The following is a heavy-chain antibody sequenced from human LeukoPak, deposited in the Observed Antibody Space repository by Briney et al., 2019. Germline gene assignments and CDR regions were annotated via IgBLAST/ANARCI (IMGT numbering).Heavy chain of an antibody. Sequence: ASVKVSCKASGYTFTSYYMHWVRQAPGQGLEWMGIINPSGGSTSYAQKFQGRVTMTRDTSTSTAYMELSSLRSEDTAVYYCASELATIPHYYYGMDVWGQGTTVTVSS. V-gene: IGHV1-46*01. D-gene: IGHD5-24*01. CDR1: GYTFTSYY. CDR2: INPSGGST. CDR3: ASELATIPHYYYGMDV. J-gene: IGHJ6*02.